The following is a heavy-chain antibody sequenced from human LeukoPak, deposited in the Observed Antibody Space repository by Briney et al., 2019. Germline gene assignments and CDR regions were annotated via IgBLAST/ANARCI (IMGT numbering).Heavy chain of an antibody. V-gene: IGHV1-46*01. CDR2: IHPSGGGT. CDR3: ARMAMDPAMVTNFFDL. Sequence: ASVKVSCKASGYTFTDYYMYWVRQAPGQGPECMGVIHPSGGGTTYAQRFQGRVTLTKDTATSTVYIELSSLRSDDTAVYYCARMAMDPAMVTNFFDLWGQGTLLIVSA. J-gene: IGHJ4*02. D-gene: IGHD5-18*01. CDR1: GYTFTDYY.